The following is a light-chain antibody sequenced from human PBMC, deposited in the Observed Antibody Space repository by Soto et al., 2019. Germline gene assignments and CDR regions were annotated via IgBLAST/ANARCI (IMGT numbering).Light chain of an antibody. CDR3: QQSYSYHWT. Sequence: DIQMTQSPSSLSASVGDRFTITCRASRNVDNNVNWYQQKPGKAPNLLIYGSSTLYGGVPSRFSGSGSGTAFTLTVSSLHPEDFAVYFCQQSYSYHWTFGLGTKVDIK. CDR1: RNVDNN. J-gene: IGKJ1*01. CDR2: GSS. V-gene: IGKV1-39*01.